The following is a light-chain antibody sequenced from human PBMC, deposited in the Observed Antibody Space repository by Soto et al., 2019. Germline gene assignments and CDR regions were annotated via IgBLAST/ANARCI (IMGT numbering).Light chain of an antibody. J-gene: IGLJ1*01. V-gene: IGLV2-14*01. CDR3: SSYTSSSRV. CDR1: SSDVGGYNY. CDR2: DVS. Sequence: QSALTQPASVSGSPGQSITISCTGTSSDVGGYNYVSWYQQHPGKAPKFMIYDVSNRPSGVSNRFSGSKSGNTASLTISGLQAEDEADYYCSSYTSSSRVFGTGTKLTVL.